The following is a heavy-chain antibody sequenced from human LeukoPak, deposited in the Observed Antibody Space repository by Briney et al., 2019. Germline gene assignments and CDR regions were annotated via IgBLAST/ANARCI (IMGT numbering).Heavy chain of an antibody. J-gene: IGHJ4*02. CDR3: AKDRGLYYYDSSGSSEFDY. V-gene: IGHV3-23*01. CDR2: ISGSGGST. Sequence: GGSLRLSCAASGFTFSSYAMSWVRQAPGKGLEWVSAISGSGGSTYYADSVKGRFTISRDNSKNTLYLQMNSLRAEDTAVYYCAKDRGLYYYDSSGSSEFDYWGQGTLVTVSS. CDR1: GFTFSSYA. D-gene: IGHD3-22*01.